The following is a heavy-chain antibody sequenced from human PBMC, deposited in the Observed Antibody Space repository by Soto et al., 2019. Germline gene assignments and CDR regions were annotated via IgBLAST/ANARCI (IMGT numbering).Heavy chain of an antibody. D-gene: IGHD4-4*01. CDR3: ASYRGALYFDS. J-gene: IGHJ4*02. CDR2: ISSTTNYI. V-gene: IGHV3-21*04. CDR1: GFTFTRYS. Sequence: GGSLRLSCAASGFTFTRYSMNWVRQAPGNGLEWVSSISSTTNYIYYADSMKGRFTVSRDNAKNSVYLEMNSLSAEDTAVYYCASYRGALYFDSWGQGILVTVSS.